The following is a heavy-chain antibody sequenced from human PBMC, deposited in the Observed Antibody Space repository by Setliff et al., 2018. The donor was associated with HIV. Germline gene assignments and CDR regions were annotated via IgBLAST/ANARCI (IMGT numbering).Heavy chain of an antibody. CDR1: GGTFSSYA. V-gene: IGHV1-69*10. CDR3: AADPAGPLDGFDI. J-gene: IGHJ3*02. D-gene: IGHD2-2*01. CDR2: IIPILGIA. Sequence: SVKVSCKASGGTFSSYAISWVRQAPGQGLEWMGGIIPILGIANYAQKFQGRVTITADESTSTAYMELSSLRSEDTAVYYCAADPAGPLDGFDIWGQGTMVTVSS.